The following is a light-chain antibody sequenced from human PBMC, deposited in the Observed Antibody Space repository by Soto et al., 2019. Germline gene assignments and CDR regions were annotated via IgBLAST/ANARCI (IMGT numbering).Light chain of an antibody. V-gene: IGKV3-11*01. CDR3: QKYSSARWT. J-gene: IGKJ1*01. CDR1: QNISSY. Sequence: IVLTQSPATLSLSPGERATLSCRASQNISSYLIWYQQKPGQAPRLLMYDVSNRATGIPARFSGSGSGTDFTLTISSLQPEDVATYYCQKYSSARWTFGQGTKVDIK. CDR2: DVS.